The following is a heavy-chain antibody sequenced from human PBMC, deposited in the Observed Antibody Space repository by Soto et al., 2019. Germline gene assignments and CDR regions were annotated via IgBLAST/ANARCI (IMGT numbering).Heavy chain of an antibody. CDR2: IYYSGST. Sequence: QEQLQESGPGLVKPSETLSLTCTVSGGSISSYYWSWIRQPPGKGLEWIGYIYYSGSTNYNPSLKSRVTISVDTSKNQFSLKLSSVTAADTAVYYCARELFGRSVWFDPWGQGTLVTVSS. D-gene: IGHD3-10*01. J-gene: IGHJ5*02. CDR1: GGSISSYY. V-gene: IGHV4-59*01. CDR3: ARELFGRSVWFDP.